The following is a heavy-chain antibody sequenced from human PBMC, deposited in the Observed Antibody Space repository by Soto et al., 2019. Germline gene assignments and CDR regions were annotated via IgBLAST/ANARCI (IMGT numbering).Heavy chain of an antibody. V-gene: IGHV4-4*02. CDR3: ARGISTTSAFNYFDP. CDR1: GGSITSSNW. CDR2: IYHSGGT. Sequence: QVQLQESGPGLVKPSGTLSLSCAVSGGSITSSNWWSWVRQPPGKGLEWIGEIYHSGGTSYNPSLRSRVTLSVDKSQNQFSLKLSSVTAADTALYYCARGISTTSAFNYFDPWGQGTLVTVSS. J-gene: IGHJ5*02. D-gene: IGHD2-2*01.